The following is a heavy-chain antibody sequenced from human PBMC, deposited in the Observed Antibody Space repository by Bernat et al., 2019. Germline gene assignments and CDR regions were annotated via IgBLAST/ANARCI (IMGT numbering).Heavy chain of an antibody. V-gene: IGHV3-74*01. CDR3: TRSFCSGGSCFDY. J-gene: IGHJ4*02. D-gene: IGHD2-15*01. CDR2: INSDGSSA. CDR1: GFTFSSYW. Sequence: EVQLVESGGGLVQPGGSLRLSCVGSGFTFSSYWMYWVRQAPGKGLVGVSRINSDGSSASYADFVKGRFTISRDNAKKTLYLQMNSLRDEDTAVYHCTRSFCSGGSCFDYWGQGILVTVSS.